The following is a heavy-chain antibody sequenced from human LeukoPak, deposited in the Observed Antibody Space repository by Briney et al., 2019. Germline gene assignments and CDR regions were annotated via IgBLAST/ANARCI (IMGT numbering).Heavy chain of an antibody. CDR1: GYTFTSYG. V-gene: IGHV1-18*01. CDR3: ARVVTDTLTGYYNVGSDY. CDR2: ISAYNGNT. Sequence: ASVKVSCKASGYTFTSYGISWVRQAPGQGLEWMGWISAYNGNTNYAQKLQGRVTMTTDTSTSTAYMELRSLRSDDTAVYYCARVVTDTLTGYYNVGSDYWVQGTLATVSS. J-gene: IGHJ4*02. D-gene: IGHD3-9*01.